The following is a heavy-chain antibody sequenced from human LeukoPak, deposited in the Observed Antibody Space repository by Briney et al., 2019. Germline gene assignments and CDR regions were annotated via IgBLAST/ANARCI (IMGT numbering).Heavy chain of an antibody. CDR3: ASVRSSSHYYYYMDV. V-gene: IGHV1-18*01. D-gene: IGHD6-13*01. J-gene: IGHJ6*03. Sequence: GASVKVSCKASGYTFTSYGISWVRQAPGQGLEWMGWISAYNGNTNYAQKLQGRVAMTTDTSTSTAYMELRSLRSDDTAVYYCASVRSSSHYYYYMDVWGKGTTVTVSS. CDR2: ISAYNGNT. CDR1: GYTFTSYG.